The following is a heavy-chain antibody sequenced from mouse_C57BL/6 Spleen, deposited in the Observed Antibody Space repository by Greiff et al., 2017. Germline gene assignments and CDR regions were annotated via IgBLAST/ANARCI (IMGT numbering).Heavy chain of an antibody. Sequence: EVQLQQSGPELVKPGASVKISCKASGYTFTDYYMNWVKQSHGKSLEWIGDINPNNGGTSYNQKFKGKATLTVDKSSSTAYMELRSLTSEDSAVYYCAREGGTTPDYWGQGTTLTVSS. V-gene: IGHV1-26*01. CDR2: INPNNGGT. CDR3: AREGGTTPDY. J-gene: IGHJ2*01. CDR1: GYTFTDYY. D-gene: IGHD1-1*01.